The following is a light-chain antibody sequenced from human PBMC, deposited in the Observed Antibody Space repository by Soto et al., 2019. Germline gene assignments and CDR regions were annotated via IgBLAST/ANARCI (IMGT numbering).Light chain of an antibody. Sequence: QSALTQPASVSGSPGQSITISCTGTSSDVGGYNYVSWYQQHPGKAPKLMIYDVSNRPSGVSIRFSGSKSGNTASLTISGLQAEDEADYYCSSYTSSSTHAVFGGGTQLTVL. CDR1: SSDVGGYNY. V-gene: IGLV2-14*01. CDR3: SSYTSSSTHAV. J-gene: IGLJ7*01. CDR2: DVS.